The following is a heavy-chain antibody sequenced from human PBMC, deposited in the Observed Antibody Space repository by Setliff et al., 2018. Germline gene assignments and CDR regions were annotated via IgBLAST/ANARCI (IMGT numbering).Heavy chain of an antibody. CDR3: ARVITFGGVIRSPSYGMDV. D-gene: IGHD3-16*01. J-gene: IGHJ6*02. CDR1: GITFRNAW. V-gene: IGHV3-15*01. Sequence: GGSLRLSCVVSGITFRNAWMSWVRQAPGKGLEWVGRIKSATDGETTDYASPVEGRFIISRDDSQNSLYLQMYSLRAEDTAVYYCARVITFGGVIRSPSYGMDVWGQGTTVTVSS. CDR2: IKSATDGETT.